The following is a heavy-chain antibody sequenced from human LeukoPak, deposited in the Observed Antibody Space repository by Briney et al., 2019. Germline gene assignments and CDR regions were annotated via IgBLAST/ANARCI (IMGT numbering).Heavy chain of an antibody. CDR1: GFTFSNYW. V-gene: IGHV3-7*01. D-gene: IGHD3-10*01. Sequence: GGSLRLSCAASGFTFSNYWRSWVRQAPGEGLEWVANINLDGSEKYYVDSVKARFTISRDNAKNSVHLQMNSLRVEDTAVYSCVRAVGAAGSHWGQGTLVTVSS. CDR2: INLDGSEK. CDR3: VRAVGAAGSH. J-gene: IGHJ4*02.